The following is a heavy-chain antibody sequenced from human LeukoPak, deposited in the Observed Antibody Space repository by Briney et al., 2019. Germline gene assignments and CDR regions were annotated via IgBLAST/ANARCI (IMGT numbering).Heavy chain of an antibody. Sequence: MASETLSLTCAVYGGSFSTYYWSWIRQPPGKGLERIGEINHSGSTDYNPSLKSRVTISVDTSKNQFSLNLSSLTAADTAVYYCARGRDVVVVPATGPINWFDPWGQGTLVTVSS. V-gene: IGHV4-34*01. D-gene: IGHD2-15*01. CDR3: ARGRDVVVVPATGPINWFDP. J-gene: IGHJ5*02. CDR1: GGSFSTYY. CDR2: INHSGST.